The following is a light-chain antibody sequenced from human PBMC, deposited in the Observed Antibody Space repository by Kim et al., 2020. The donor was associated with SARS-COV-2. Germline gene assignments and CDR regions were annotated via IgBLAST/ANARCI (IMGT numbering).Light chain of an antibody. CDR2: YDS. V-gene: IGLV3-21*04. CDR1: NIGSKS. CDR3: QVWDSSSDHPRV. J-gene: IGLJ2*01. Sequence: PGKTARITCGGNNIGSKSVHWYQQKPGQAPVLVIYYDSDRTSGIPERFSGSNSGNTATLTISRVEAGDEADYYCQVWDSSSDHPRVFGGGTQLTVL.